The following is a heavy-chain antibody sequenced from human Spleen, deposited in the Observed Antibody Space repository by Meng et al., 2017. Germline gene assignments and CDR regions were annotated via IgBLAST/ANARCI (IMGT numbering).Heavy chain of an antibody. CDR3: GRPHAPGNGHYAMAV. CDR2: IIPVLGQT. CDR1: GGTFSNFP. J-gene: IGHJ6*02. V-gene: IGHV1-69*10. D-gene: IGHD2-8*01. Sequence: SVKVSCKASGGTFSNFPLSWVRQGPGQGLEWMGGIIPVLGQTNYAQKFQGRVTITADDSTSTAYMELSSLTSADTAVYYCGRPHAPGNGHYAMAVGCPGPSVTVSS.